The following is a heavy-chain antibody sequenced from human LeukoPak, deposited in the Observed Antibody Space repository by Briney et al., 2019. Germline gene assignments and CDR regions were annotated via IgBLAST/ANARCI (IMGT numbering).Heavy chain of an antibody. V-gene: IGHV5-10-1*01. J-gene: IGHJ1*01. CDR1: GYSFTSYW. CDR3: ARLSAGGQTTVIAN. CDR2: IDPSDSYT. Sequence: GESLQISCKGSGYSFTSYWITWVRQMPGKGLEWMGRIDPSDSYTNYIPSFQGHVTFSANKSIATAYLQWGSLKASDTAMYYCARLSAGGQTTVIANWGQGTLVTVSS. D-gene: IGHD4-17*01.